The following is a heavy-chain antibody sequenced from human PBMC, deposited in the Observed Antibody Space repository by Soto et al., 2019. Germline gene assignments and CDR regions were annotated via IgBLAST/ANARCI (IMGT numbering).Heavy chain of an antibody. CDR2: IDYNGVT. D-gene: IGHD2-15*01. J-gene: IGHJ4*02. Sequence: PSETLSLTCTVSGGSIYRSGYYWGWIRQPPGRGLEWIGNIDYNGVTYSNPSLKSRVTISRDTSKNQFSLKLTSVTAADTALYYCGQVLVRATGHTDSHSWGPGTLVTVYS. CDR1: GGSIYRSGYY. CDR3: GQVLVRATGHTDSHS. V-gene: IGHV4-39*01.